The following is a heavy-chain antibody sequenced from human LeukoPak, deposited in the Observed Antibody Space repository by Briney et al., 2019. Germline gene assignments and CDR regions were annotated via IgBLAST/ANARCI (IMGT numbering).Heavy chain of an antibody. J-gene: IGHJ6*03. CDR2: IYSGGST. Sequence: GGSLRLSCAASGFTVSSNYMSWVRQAPGKGLEWVSVIYSGGSTYCADSVKGRFTISRDNSKNTLYLQMNSLRAEDTAVYYCARDDYGSGLTYYYYMDVWGQGTTVTVSS. D-gene: IGHD3-10*01. CDR1: GFTVSSNY. CDR3: ARDDYGSGLTYYYYMDV. V-gene: IGHV3-66*02.